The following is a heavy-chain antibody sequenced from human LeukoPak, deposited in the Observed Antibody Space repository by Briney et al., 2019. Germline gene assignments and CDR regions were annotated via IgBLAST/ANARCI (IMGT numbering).Heavy chain of an antibody. CDR3: ARDSIRDGTNSGFDY. CDR2: IIPIFGTA. V-gene: IGHV1-69*05. Sequence: GSSVKVSCKASGGTFSSYAITWVRQAPGQGLEWMGRIIPIFGTANYAQKFQGRGTITTDESTSTAYMELSSLRSEDTAVYYCARDSIRDGTNSGFDYWGQGTLVTVSS. CDR1: GGTFSSYA. J-gene: IGHJ4*02. D-gene: IGHD5-24*01.